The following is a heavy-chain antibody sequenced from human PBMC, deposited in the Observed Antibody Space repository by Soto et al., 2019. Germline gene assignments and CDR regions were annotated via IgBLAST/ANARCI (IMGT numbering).Heavy chain of an antibody. D-gene: IGHD6-19*01. J-gene: IGHJ4*02. CDR3: ARGPRIAVDHYKKYYFDY. V-gene: IGHV1-46*01. Sequence: GASVKVSCKASGYTFTYNFMHWVRQAPGQGLEWMGIINPSGGTTRAAQKFQGRVTMTRDTSTSTVYMELSSLRSEDTAVYYCARGPRIAVDHYKKYYFDYWGQGTLVTVSS. CDR2: INPSGGTT. CDR1: GYTFTYNF.